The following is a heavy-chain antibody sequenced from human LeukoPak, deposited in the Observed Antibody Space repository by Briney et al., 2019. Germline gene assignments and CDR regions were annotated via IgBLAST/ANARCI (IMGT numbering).Heavy chain of an antibody. D-gene: IGHD3-22*01. V-gene: IGHV1-8*01. CDR2: MNPNSGNT. J-gene: IGHJ4*02. CDR1: GYTFTSYD. CDR3: ARGLHSYYYDSSGYYYPYYFDY. Sequence: ASVKVSCKASGYTFTSYDINWVRQATGQGLEWMGWMNPNSGNTGYAQKFQGRVTMTRNTSISTAYMELSSLRSEDTAVYYCARGLHSYYYDSSGYYYPYYFDYWGQGTLVTVSS.